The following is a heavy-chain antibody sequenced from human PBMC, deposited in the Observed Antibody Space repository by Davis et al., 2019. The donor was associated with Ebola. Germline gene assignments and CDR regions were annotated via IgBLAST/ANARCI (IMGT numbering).Heavy chain of an antibody. J-gene: IGHJ6*02. CDR3: ATPVIAAAGTFDYYYYGMDV. CDR2: IIPIFGTA. V-gene: IGHV1-69*06. Sequence: AASVKVSCKASGGTFSSYAISWVRQAPGQGLEWMGGIIPIFGTANYAQKLQGRVTITADKSTSTAYMELSSLRSEDTAVYYCATPVIAAAGTFDYYYYGMDVWGQGTTVTVSS. D-gene: IGHD6-13*01. CDR1: GGTFSSYA.